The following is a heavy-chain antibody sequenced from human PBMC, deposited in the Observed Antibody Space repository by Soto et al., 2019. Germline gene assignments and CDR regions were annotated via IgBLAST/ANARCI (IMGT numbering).Heavy chain of an antibody. Sequence: QVQLVQSGAEVKKPGSSVKVSCKASGDTFSSYAINWVRQAPGQGLEWMGGIIPMFGTANYAQKFKGIVTITAGESTRTVYMELSSLRSEDTAVYYCARVGPAHYYDSSGYYSTLDYWGQGTLVTVSS. D-gene: IGHD3-22*01. CDR2: IIPMFGTA. J-gene: IGHJ4*02. CDR1: GDTFSSYA. V-gene: IGHV1-69*01. CDR3: ARVGPAHYYDSSGYYSTLDY.